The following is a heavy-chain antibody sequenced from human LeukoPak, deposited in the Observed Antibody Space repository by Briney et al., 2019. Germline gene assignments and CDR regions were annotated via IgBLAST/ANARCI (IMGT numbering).Heavy chain of an antibody. CDR1: GGSISSYY. J-gene: IGHJ4*02. D-gene: IGHD4-17*01. V-gene: IGHV4-4*07. CDR2: IDTSGST. Sequence: SETLSLTCTVSGGSISSYYWSWIRQPAGKGLEWIGRIDTSGSTNYNPSLKSRVTVSVDTSKNQFSLKLSSVTAADTAVYYCAGYGDFGSNFDYWGQGTLVTVSS. CDR3: AGYGDFGSNFDY.